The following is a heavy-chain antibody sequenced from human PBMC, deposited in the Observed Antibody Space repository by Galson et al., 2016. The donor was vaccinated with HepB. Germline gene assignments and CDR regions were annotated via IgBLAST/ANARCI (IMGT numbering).Heavy chain of an antibody. CDR3: AKHSEPLSSRGGHYYYYGMDV. CDR1: GFTFSSYG. J-gene: IGHJ6*02. CDR2: ISYDGSYK. V-gene: IGHV3-30*18. Sequence: SPRLSCAASGFTFSSYGMHWVRQAPGKGLEWVAVISYDGSYKKYADSVKGRLTISRDKSKNTLYLQMNSLRAEDTAVYYCAKHSEPLSSRGGHYYYYGMDVWGQGTTVTVSS. D-gene: IGHD1-14*01.